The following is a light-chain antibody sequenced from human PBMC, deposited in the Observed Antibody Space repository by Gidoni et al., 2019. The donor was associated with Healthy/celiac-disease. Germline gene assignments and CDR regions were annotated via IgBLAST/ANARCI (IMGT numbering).Light chain of an antibody. J-gene: IGLJ1*01. CDR1: SSDAGGYNY. Sequence: QSALTQPASVSGSPGQSITISCTGTSSDAGGYNYVSWYQQHPGKAPKLMIYEVSNRPAGVSNRFSGSKSGNTASRTISGLQAEDEADYYCSSYTSSSTLVFGTGTKVTVL. CDR3: SSYTSSSTLV. CDR2: EVS. V-gene: IGLV2-14*01.